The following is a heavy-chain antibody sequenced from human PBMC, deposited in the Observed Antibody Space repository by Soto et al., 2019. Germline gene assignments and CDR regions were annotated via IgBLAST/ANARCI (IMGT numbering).Heavy chain of an antibody. CDR1: GFSFSDHF. CDR3: TCIRGTFDY. D-gene: IGHD2-21*01. J-gene: IGHJ4*02. V-gene: IGHV3-72*01. Sequence: GCSLRLSFAASGFSFSDHFMDLVLQAPGKGLQWVGRIQTKRQNYITQYATSLEGRFSISRDDSENSLYLQVNRLKTEDTAVYFCTCIRGTFDYWGPGTLVTVSS. CDR2: IQTKRQNYIT.